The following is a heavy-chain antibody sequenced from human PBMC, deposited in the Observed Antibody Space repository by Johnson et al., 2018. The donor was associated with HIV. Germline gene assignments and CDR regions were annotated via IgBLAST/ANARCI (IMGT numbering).Heavy chain of an antibody. CDR1: GFTFSSYA. CDR3: AKESMGAFDI. Sequence: VQLVESGGGVVQPGKSLRLSCAASGFTFSSYAMHWVRQAPGKGLVWVAVISYDGSNKYYADSVKGRFTISRDNSKNTLYLQMNSLRAEDTAVYYCAKESMGAFDIWGQGTMVTVSS. CDR2: ISYDGSNK. D-gene: IGHD2-8*01. J-gene: IGHJ3*02. V-gene: IGHV3-30*04.